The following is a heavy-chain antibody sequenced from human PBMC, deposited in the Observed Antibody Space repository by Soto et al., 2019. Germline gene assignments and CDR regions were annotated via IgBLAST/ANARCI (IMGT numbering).Heavy chain of an antibody. CDR3: ARDPGYCTNGVCYTGMVDY. D-gene: IGHD2-8*01. Sequence: ASGKVSCKASGYTFTSYGISWVRQAPGQGLEWMGWISAYNGNTNYAQKLQGRVTMTTDTSTSTAYMELRSLRSDDTAVYYCARDPGYCTNGVCYTGMVDYWGQGTLVTVSS. CDR1: GYTFTSYG. V-gene: IGHV1-18*01. J-gene: IGHJ4*02. CDR2: ISAYNGNT.